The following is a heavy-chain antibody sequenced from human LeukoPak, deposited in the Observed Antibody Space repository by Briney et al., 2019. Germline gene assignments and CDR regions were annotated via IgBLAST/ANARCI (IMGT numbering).Heavy chain of an antibody. J-gene: IGHJ6*03. D-gene: IGHD3-3*01. CDR2: ISSSSSYI. CDR3: ARAMYYDFWSGYYSEYYYYYYMDV. CDR1: GFTFSSYS. V-gene: IGHV3-21*01. Sequence: PGGSLRLSCAASGFTFSSYSMNWVRQAPGKGLEWVSSISSSSSYIYYADSVKGRFTISRDNAKNSLYLQMNSLRAEDTAVYYCARAMYYDFWSGYYSEYYYYYYMDVWGKGTTVTVSS.